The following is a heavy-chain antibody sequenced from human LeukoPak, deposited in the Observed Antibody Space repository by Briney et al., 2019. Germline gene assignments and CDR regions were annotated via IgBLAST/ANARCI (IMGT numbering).Heavy chain of an antibody. Sequence: SETLSLTCTVSGGSISSGDRYWSWIRQSPGKGLEWIGYIYSTGNTYYNPSLKSRVIISVDASKNQFSLELNSVTAADTAVYYCARDSYSYGYGGFDYWGQGILVTVSS. V-gene: IGHV4-30-4*01. D-gene: IGHD5-18*01. CDR2: IYSTGNT. CDR3: ARDSYSYGYGGFDY. J-gene: IGHJ4*02. CDR1: GGSISSGDRY.